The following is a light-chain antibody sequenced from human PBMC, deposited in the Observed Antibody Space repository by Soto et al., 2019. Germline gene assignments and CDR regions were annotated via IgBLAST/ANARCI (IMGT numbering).Light chain of an antibody. CDR3: QQYNTYWT. V-gene: IGKV3-20*01. Sequence: EIVLTQSPGTLSLSPGERATLSCRASQSVGTYLAWYQQKPGLAPRLLIYGASSRATGIPDRFSGSGSGTDFALTISSLQPDDFATYYCQQYNTYWTFGQGTKVDIK. CDR1: QSVGTY. J-gene: IGKJ1*01. CDR2: GAS.